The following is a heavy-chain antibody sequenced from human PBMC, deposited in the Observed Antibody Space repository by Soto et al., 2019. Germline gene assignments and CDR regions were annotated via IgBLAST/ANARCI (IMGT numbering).Heavy chain of an antibody. J-gene: IGHJ4*02. CDR3: AKAGFSSGWSPSYFDD. D-gene: IGHD6-19*01. Sequence: EVQLLESGGGLVQPGRSLRLSCAASGFTFSSYAMNWVRQAPGKGLEWVSAMSGTGGSTYYADSVKGRFTLSRDNSKNTLYLQMSSLRVEDTAVFYCAKAGFSSGWSPSYFDDWGQGTLVTVSS. V-gene: IGHV3-23*01. CDR1: GFTFSSYA. CDR2: MSGTGGST.